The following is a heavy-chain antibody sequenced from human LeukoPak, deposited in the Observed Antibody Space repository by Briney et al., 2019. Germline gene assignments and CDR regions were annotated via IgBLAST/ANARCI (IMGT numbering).Heavy chain of an antibody. D-gene: IGHD1/OR15-1a*01. CDR2: INPNSGGT. CDR3: AKQHEAWFDP. V-gene: IGHV1-2*02. Sequence: ASVKVSCKASGYTFTGYYMHWVRQAPGQGLEWMGWINPNSGGTNYAQKFQGRVTMTRDTSISTAYMDLRWLTSDDTATYYCAKQHEAWFDPWGQGTLVTVSS. J-gene: IGHJ5*02. CDR1: GYTFTGYY.